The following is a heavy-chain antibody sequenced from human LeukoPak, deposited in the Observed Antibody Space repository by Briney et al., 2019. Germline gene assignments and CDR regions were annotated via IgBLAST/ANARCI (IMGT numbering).Heavy chain of an antibody. CDR3: ARDAVYSYGFLHSYYMDV. Sequence: PGGSLRLSCAACGFTFSSYDMHWVRQATGKGLEWVSAIGTAGDTYYPGSVKGQFTISRENAKNSLYLQMNSLRAEDTAIYYCARDAVYSYGFLHSYYMDVWGKGTTVTVSS. J-gene: IGHJ6*03. CDR1: GFTFSSYD. V-gene: IGHV3-13*03. CDR2: IGTAGDT. D-gene: IGHD5-18*01.